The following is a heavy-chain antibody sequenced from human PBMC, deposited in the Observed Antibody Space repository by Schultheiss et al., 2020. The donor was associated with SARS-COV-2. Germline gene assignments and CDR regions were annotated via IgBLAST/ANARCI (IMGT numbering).Heavy chain of an antibody. CDR1: GFTFSSYS. D-gene: IGHD3-3*01. CDR2: ISSSSSTI. CDR3: ARDLNVLRFLELGY. J-gene: IGHJ4*02. V-gene: IGHV3-48*04. Sequence: GESLKISCAASGFTFSSYSMNWVRQAPGKGLEWVSYISSSSSTIYYADSVKGRFTISRDNAKNSLYLQMNSLRAEDTAVYYCARDLNVLRFLELGYWGQGTLVTVSS.